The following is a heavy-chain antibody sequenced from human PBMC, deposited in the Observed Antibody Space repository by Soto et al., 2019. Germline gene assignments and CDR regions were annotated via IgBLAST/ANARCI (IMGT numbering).Heavy chain of an antibody. CDR1: GGSINSSDYY. D-gene: IGHD6-19*01. Sequence: SETLSLTCTVSGGSINSSDYYWSWIRQPPGNVLEWIGYIYSSGSTYYNPSLKSRLTISVDTSKNQFFLKLTSVTAADTAVYYCARLEYSSGWPEENYFDYWGQGTLVTVSS. V-gene: IGHV4-30-4*01. CDR3: ARLEYSSGWPEENYFDY. CDR2: IYSSGST. J-gene: IGHJ4*02.